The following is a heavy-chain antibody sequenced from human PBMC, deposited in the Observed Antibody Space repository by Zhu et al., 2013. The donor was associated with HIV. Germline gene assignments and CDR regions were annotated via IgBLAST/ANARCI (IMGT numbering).Heavy chain of an antibody. CDR2: IPPITGTS. CDR3: ARVTMIRGMISSDP. V-gene: IGHV1-69*01. J-gene: IGHJ5*02. CDR1: GGTSSKYA. Sequence: QVQLVQSGAELKKPGSSVKVSCQASGGTSSKYAISWVRQAPGQGLEWLGGIPPITGTSTFAQKFQGRVTITADESTSTAYMELSSLRSEDTAVYYCARVTMIRGMISSDPWGQGTLVTVSS. D-gene: IGHD3-10*01.